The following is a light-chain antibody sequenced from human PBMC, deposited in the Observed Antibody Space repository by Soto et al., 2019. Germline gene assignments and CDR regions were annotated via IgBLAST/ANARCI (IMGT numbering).Light chain of an antibody. Sequence: DIVMTQSPDSLAVSLGERATINCKSSQSVLYSSNNKNYLGWFQQKPGQTPKLLIYWASTRDSAVPDRFSGSGSGTDFTLTINSLQAEDVAVYYCQQYSSPPYTFGQGTRLEIK. J-gene: IGKJ2*01. CDR2: WAS. CDR1: QSVLYSSNNKNY. CDR3: QQYSSPPYT. V-gene: IGKV4-1*01.